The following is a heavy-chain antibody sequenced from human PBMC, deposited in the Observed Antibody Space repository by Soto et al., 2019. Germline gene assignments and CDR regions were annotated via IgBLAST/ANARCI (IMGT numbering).Heavy chain of an antibody. CDR2: IYYSGST. Sequence: SETLSLTCTVSGGSISSYYWSWIRQPPGKGLEWIGYIYYSGSTNYNPSLKSRVTISVDTSKNQFSLKLSSVTAADTAVYYCARSFRTSPDWLLVYPSDPHFDYWGQGTLVTVS. D-gene: IGHD3-9*01. CDR3: ARSFRTSPDWLLVYPSDPHFDY. J-gene: IGHJ4*02. CDR1: GGSISSYY. V-gene: IGHV4-59*01.